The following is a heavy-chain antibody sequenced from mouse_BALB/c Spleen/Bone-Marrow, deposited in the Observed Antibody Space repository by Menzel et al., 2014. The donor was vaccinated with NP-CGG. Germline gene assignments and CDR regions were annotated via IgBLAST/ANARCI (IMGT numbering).Heavy chain of an antibody. CDR3: ARSGSSSGYFDY. V-gene: IGHV5-17*02. Sequence: EVKLVESGGGLVQPGGSRKLSCAASGFTFSSFGMHWVRQAPEKGLEWVAYINSGSSTVYYADKVMGRFTISRDNPKNTLFLQMTSLRSEDTAMYYCARSGSSSGYFDYWGQGTTLTVSS. J-gene: IGHJ2*01. D-gene: IGHD1-1*01. CDR2: INSGSSTV. CDR1: GFTFSSFG.